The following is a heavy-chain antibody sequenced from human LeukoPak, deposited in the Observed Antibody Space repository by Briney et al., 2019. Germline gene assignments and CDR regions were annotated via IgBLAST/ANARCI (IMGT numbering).Heavy chain of an antibody. CDR1: GYSFTSYW. Sequence: GESLKISCKGSGYSFTSYWIGWVRQMPGKGLEWMGIIYPGDSDTRYSPSFQGQVTISADKSISTAYLQWSSLKASDTAMYYCAGHLSYYDILTGYYPYYFDYWGQGTLVTVSS. D-gene: IGHD3-9*01. CDR2: IYPGDSDT. V-gene: IGHV5-51*01. J-gene: IGHJ4*02. CDR3: AGHLSYYDILTGYYPYYFDY.